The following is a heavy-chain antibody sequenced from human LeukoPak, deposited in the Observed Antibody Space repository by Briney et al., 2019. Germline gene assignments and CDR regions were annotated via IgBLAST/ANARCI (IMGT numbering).Heavy chain of an antibody. J-gene: IGHJ1*01. V-gene: IGHV1-69*05. Sequence: SVKVSCKASGGTFSSYAISWVRQAPGQGLEWMGGIIPIFGTASYAQKFQGRVTMTRDTSTSTVYMELSSLRSEDTAVYYCARSIDPPGHSGSFVYFQHWGQGTLVTVSS. CDR2: IIPIFGTA. CDR1: GGTFSSYA. CDR3: ARSIDPPGHSGSFVYFQH. D-gene: IGHD5-12*01.